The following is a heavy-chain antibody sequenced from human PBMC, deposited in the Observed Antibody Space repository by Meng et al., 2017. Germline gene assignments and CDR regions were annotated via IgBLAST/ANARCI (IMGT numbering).Heavy chain of an antibody. CDR3: ARALDSGSYAFDY. Sequence: GESLKISCAASGFTFSSYSMNWVRQAPGKGLEWVSSISSSSSYIYYADSVKGRFTISRDNAKNSLYLQMNSLRAEDTAVYYCARALDSGSYAFDYWGQGTLVTVSS. D-gene: IGHD1-26*01. CDR2: ISSSSSYI. J-gene: IGHJ4*02. V-gene: IGHV3-21*04. CDR1: GFTFSSYS.